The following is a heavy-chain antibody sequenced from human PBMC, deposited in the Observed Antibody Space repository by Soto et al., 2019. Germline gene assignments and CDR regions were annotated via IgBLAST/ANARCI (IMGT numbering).Heavy chain of an antibody. Sequence: QVQLIQSEAEVKKPGSSVRVSCTASGGIFGSHGFSWVRQAPGQRLEWVGGFIPIFRTLTYTEKFQARVRIAADESTNTVYLDLSSLPSEDTAVYYCVRDRRIYYSGPHDEFVASDYEVWGQGTMVSVSS. CDR2: FIPIFRTL. CDR1: GGIFGSHG. CDR3: VRDRRIYYSGPHDEFVASDYEV. V-gene: IGHV1-69*01. D-gene: IGHD3-10*01. J-gene: IGHJ3*01.